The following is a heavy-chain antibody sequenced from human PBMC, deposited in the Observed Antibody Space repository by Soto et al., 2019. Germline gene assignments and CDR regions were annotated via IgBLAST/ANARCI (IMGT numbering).Heavy chain of an antibody. CDR2: IYYSGST. V-gene: IGHV4-59*12. Sequence: PSETLSLTCTVSGGSISSYYWSWIRQPPGKGLEWIGYIYYSGSTNYNPSLKSRVTISVDTSKNQFSLKLNSVTAADTAVYYCARLVGVAISPWGQGTLVTVSS. CDR1: GGSISSYY. J-gene: IGHJ4*02. D-gene: IGHD2-21*01. CDR3: ARLVGVAISP.